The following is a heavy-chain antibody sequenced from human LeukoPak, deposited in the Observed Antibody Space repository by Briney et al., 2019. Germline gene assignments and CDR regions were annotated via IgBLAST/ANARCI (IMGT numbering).Heavy chain of an antibody. CDR3: AKGSVITLSNRFYMDV. Sequence: PGGSLRLSCAASQFTFSRYSMTWVRQAPGKGLECVSVTSGSGGSTYYADSVKGRLTISRDNSKNMLYLQMNSLRAEDTAVYYCAKGSVITLSNRFYMDVWGKGTTVTISS. CDR2: TSGSGGST. CDR1: QFTFSRYS. J-gene: IGHJ6*03. D-gene: IGHD4-11*01. V-gene: IGHV3-23*01.